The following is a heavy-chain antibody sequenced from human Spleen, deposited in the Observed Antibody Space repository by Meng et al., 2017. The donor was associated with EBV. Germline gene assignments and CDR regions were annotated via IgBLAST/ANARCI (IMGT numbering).Heavy chain of an antibody. Sequence: QRHIQQWREALVRPRGTLSLSTTVYGWSLSGQCASGVRPSPAKALEWIGEINHAEITNYNPSLKSRVTISVDSSNNQFSLKLSSVTAADTAVYYCARDSLSSSWYRFDPWGQGTLVTVSS. V-gene: IGHV4-34*01. D-gene: IGHD6-13*01. J-gene: IGHJ5*02. CDR2: INHAEIT. CDR3: ARDSLSSSWYRFDP. CDR1: GWSLSGQC.